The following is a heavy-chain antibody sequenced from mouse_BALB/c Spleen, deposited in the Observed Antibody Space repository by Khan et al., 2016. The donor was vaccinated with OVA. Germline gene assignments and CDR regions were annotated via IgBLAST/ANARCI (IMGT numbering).Heavy chain of an antibody. CDR1: GFTFSTYG. CDR2: INTCGAYT. J-gene: IGHJ3*01. CDR3: ARLAYYYKSEGFAY. Sequence: VQLKESGGDFVRPGGSLKLSCAASGFTFSTYGMSWVRQTPDKRLEWVATINTCGAYTYYPDSVKGRFTISRDNAKNTLYLQLSGLKSEDTAIYYCARLAYYYKSEGFAYWGQGTLVTVSA. D-gene: IGHD1-1*01. V-gene: IGHV5-6*01.